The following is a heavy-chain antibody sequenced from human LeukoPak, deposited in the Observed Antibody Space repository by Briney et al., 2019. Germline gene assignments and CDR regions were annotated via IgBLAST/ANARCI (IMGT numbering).Heavy chain of an antibody. CDR3: ARLQSYGSGRSYYMDV. V-gene: IGHV4-4*09. J-gene: IGHJ6*03. D-gene: IGHD3-10*01. CDR1: GASISSSY. Sequence: SETLSLTCTVSGASISSSYWSWIRQPPGEGLEGIGYIYTSGNTNYNPSLQSRVTMSVDTSKNQFSLNLTSVPAADTAVYYCARLQSYGSGRSYYMDVWANGATVTVS. CDR2: IYTSGNT.